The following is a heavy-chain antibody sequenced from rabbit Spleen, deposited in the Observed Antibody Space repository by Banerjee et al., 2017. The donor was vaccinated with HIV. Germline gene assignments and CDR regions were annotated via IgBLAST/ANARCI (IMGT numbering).Heavy chain of an antibody. CDR3: ARDGAGGSYFAL. V-gene: IGHV1S40*01. Sequence: QSLEESGGDLVKPGASLTLTCTASGFDFSSYGISWVRQAPGKGLELIGCINTGSGNTYYANWAKGRFTISKTSSTTVTLQMTSLTAADTATYFCARDGAGGSYFALWGPGTLVTVS. CDR2: INTGSGNT. CDR1: GFDFSSYG. D-gene: IGHD8-1*01. J-gene: IGHJ4*01.